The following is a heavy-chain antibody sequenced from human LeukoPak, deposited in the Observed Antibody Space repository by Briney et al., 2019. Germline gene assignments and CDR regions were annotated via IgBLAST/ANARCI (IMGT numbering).Heavy chain of an antibody. Sequence: ASVKVSCKASGYTFTSYGISWVRQAPGQGLEWMGWISVYNGNTNYAQKLQGRVTMTTDTSTSTAYMELRSLRSDDTAVYYCARGGRYCSSTSCHRVWFDPWGQGTLVTVSS. CDR1: GYTFTSYG. D-gene: IGHD2-2*01. V-gene: IGHV1-18*01. CDR2: ISVYNGNT. J-gene: IGHJ5*02. CDR3: ARGGRYCSSTSCHRVWFDP.